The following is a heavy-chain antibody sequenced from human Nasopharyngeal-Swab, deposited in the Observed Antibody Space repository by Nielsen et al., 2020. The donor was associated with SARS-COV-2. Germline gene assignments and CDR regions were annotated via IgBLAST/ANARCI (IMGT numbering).Heavy chain of an antibody. CDR1: GFTFSSYA. Sequence: GESLKISCAASGFTFSSYAMHWVRQAPGKGLEWVAVISYDGSNKYYADSVKGRFTISRDNSKNTLYLQMNSLRAEDTAVYYCARSRGGSYFYGMDVWGQGITVTVSS. D-gene: IGHD1-26*01. CDR2: ISYDGSNK. J-gene: IGHJ6*02. V-gene: IGHV3-30-3*01. CDR3: ARSRGGSYFYGMDV.